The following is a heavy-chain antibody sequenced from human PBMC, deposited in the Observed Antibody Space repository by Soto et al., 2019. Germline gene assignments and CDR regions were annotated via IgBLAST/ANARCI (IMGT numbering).Heavy chain of an antibody. CDR1: GFTFSSYG. CDR3: AKDTEYGSGGSYYSGVQRYFDY. V-gene: IGHV3-30*18. D-gene: IGHD2-15*01. J-gene: IGHJ4*02. Sequence: GGSLRLSCAASGFTFSSYGMHWVRQAPGKGLEWVAVISYDGSNKYYADSVKGRFTISRDNSKNTLYLQMNSLRAEDTAVYYCAKDTEYGSGGSYYSGVQRYFDYWGQGTLVTVSS. CDR2: ISYDGSNK.